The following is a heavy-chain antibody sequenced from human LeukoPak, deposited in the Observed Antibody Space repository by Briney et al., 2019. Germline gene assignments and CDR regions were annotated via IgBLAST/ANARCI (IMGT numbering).Heavy chain of an antibody. CDR2: ISWNSGSI. V-gene: IGHV3-9*01. D-gene: IGHD4-23*01. Sequence: GGSLRLSCAASGFTFDDYAMHWVRQAPGKGLEWVSGISWNSGSIGYADSVKGRFTISRDNSKNTLYLQMNSLRAEDTAVYYCAKDADYGGNSYFDYWGQGTLVTVSS. CDR3: AKDADYGGNSYFDY. J-gene: IGHJ4*02. CDR1: GFTFDDYA.